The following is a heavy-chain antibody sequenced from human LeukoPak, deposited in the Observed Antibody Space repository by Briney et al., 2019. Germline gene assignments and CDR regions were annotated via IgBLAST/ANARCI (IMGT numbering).Heavy chain of an antibody. CDR3: ARDAQYYYGSGSENDAFDI. V-gene: IGHV3-9*01. D-gene: IGHD3-10*01. Sequence: PGRSLRLSCAASGFTFDDYAMHWVRQAPGKGLEWVSGISWNSGSIGYADSVKGRFTISRDNAKNSLYLQMNSLRAEDTAVYYCARDAQYYYGSGSENDAFDIWGQGTMVTVSS. CDR1: GFTFDDYA. J-gene: IGHJ3*02. CDR2: ISWNSGSI.